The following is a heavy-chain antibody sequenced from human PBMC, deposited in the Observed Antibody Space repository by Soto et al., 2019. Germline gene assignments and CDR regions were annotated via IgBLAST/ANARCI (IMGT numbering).Heavy chain of an antibody. CDR1: GGPISSYY. Sequence: PSETLSLTCTFSGGPISSYYWSWIRQPPGKGLEWIGYIYFRGTTNYNPSLKSRVTMSADTSKNQFSLKLNSVTAADTAVYYCARMNYYDTSGYPFDYWGQGMMVTAPQ. CDR3: ARMNYYDTSGYPFDY. J-gene: IGHJ4*02. V-gene: IGHV4-59*01. CDR2: IYFRGTT. D-gene: IGHD3-22*01.